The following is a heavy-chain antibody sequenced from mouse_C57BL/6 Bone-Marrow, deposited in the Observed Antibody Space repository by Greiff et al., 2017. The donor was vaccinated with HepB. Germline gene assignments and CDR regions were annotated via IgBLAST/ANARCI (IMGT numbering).Heavy chain of an antibody. CDR1: GFTFSSYG. D-gene: IGHD4-1*01. Sequence: EVQLVESGGDLVKPGGSLKLSCAASGFTFSSYGMSWVRQTPDKRLEWVATISSGGSYTYYPDSVKGRFTISRDNAKNTLYLQMSSLKSEDTAMYYCARHGIPYFDYWGQGTTLTVSS. J-gene: IGHJ2*01. CDR3: ARHGIPYFDY. CDR2: ISSGGSYT. V-gene: IGHV5-6*01.